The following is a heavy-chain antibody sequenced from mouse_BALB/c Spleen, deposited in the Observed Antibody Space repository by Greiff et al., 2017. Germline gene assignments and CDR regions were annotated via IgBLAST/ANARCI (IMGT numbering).Heavy chain of an antibody. J-gene: IGHJ2*01. Sequence: QVQLKQSGPGLVAPSQSLSITCTVSGFSLTSYGVHWVRQPPGKGLEWLGVIWAGGSTTYNAALMSRLSISKDNSKSQVFLKMNSLQTDDTAMYYCARDGYYLDYWGQGTTLTVSA. D-gene: IGHD2-2*01. CDR2: IWAGGST. V-gene: IGHV2-9*02. CDR3: ARDGYYLDY. CDR1: GFSLTSYG.